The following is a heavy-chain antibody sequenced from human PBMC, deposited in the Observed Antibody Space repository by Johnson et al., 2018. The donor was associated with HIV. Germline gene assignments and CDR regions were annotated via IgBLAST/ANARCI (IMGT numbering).Heavy chain of an antibody. D-gene: IGHD6-13*01. Sequence: QVQLVESGGDLVQPGGSLRLSCAASGFTFSDYYMSWIRQAPGKGLEWVSYISSSGNTIYYADSVKGRFTISRDNSKNTLYLQMNSLRAEDTAVYYCARDPAEAALRALDIWGQWTMVIVS. CDR3: ARDPAEAALRALDI. CDR2: ISSSGNTI. J-gene: IGHJ3*02. CDR1: GFTFSDYY. V-gene: IGHV3-11*04.